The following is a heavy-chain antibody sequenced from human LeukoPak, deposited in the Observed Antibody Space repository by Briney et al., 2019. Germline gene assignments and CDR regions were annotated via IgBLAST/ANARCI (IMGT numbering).Heavy chain of an antibody. D-gene: IGHD3-22*01. V-gene: IGHV3-48*01. J-gene: IGHJ4*02. CDR2: ISTGSSTI. CDR3: AKDPEFEYDSSGSLFDY. Sequence: GGSLRLSCAASGFTFSSYGMNWVRQAPGKGLEWLSYISTGSSTIYYADSVKGRFTISRDNAKNSLYLQMNSLRADDTAVYYCAKDPEFEYDSSGSLFDYWGQGTLVTVSS. CDR1: GFTFSSYG.